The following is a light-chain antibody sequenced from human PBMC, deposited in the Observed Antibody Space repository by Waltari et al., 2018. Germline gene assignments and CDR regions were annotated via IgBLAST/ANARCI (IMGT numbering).Light chain of an antibody. J-gene: IGLJ2*01. CDR2: GNN. CDR3: QSYDSSLKVV. Sequence: VLTQPPSVSGAPGQRVTISCTGSSSNIGAPYDVHWYQQLPQTAPKLLIYGNNNRPSGVPDRFSGSKSGTSASLAIPGLQAEDEADYYCQSYDSSLKVVFGGGTKLTVL. V-gene: IGLV1-40*01. CDR1: SSNIGAPYD.